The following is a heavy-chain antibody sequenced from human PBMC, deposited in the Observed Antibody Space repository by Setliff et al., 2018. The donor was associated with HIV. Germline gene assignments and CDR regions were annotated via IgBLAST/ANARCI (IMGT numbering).Heavy chain of an antibody. D-gene: IGHD2-15*01. CDR3: ARHCSGGTCYSPDAENLLH. J-gene: IGHJ1*01. CDR2: IYYSGST. V-gene: IGHV4-34*01. CDR1: GGSFSGYY. Sequence: SETLSLTCAVYGGSFSGYYWSWIRQPPGKGLEWIGSIYYSGSTNYNPSLKSRVTISVDTSKNQFSLNVSSVNAADTAVYYCARHCSGGTCYSPDAENLLHWGQGTLVTVSS.